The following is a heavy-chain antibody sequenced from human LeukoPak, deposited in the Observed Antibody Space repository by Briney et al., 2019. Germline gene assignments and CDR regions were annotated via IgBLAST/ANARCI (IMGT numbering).Heavy chain of an antibody. CDR2: ISSSSSYI. J-gene: IGHJ5*02. V-gene: IGHV3-21*01. CDR3: ARESLELLYWFDP. CDR1: GFTFSSYS. D-gene: IGHD1-26*01. Sequence: GGSLRLSCAASGFTFSSYSMNWVRQAPGKGLEWASSISSSSSYIYYADSVKGRFTISRDNAKNSLYLQMNSLRAEDTAVYYCARESLELLYWFDPWGQGTLVTVSS.